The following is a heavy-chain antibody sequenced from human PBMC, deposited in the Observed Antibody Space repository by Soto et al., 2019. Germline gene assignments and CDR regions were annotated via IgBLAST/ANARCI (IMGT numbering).Heavy chain of an antibody. V-gene: IGHV3-48*01. D-gene: IGHD2-15*01. CDR2: ISSDSKTI. Sequence: EVQLVESGGGLLQPGGPLRLSCTASGFSFNTYSMNWVRQAPGKGLEWISYISSDSKTIDYSDSVKGRFTISRDNARNSLYLQMKSLRAEDTAVYYCARDRFGRFQRSGGACYDFWGQGTRVTVSS. J-gene: IGHJ4*02. CDR3: ARDRFGRFQRSGGACYDF. CDR1: GFSFNTYS.